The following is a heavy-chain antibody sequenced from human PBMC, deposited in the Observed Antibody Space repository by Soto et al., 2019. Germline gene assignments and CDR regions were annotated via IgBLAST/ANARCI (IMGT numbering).Heavy chain of an antibody. CDR3: ARAVEMATAPVRT. CDR2: IVPMFGTE. CDR1: GQSFRRDA. D-gene: IGHD5-18*01. V-gene: IGHV1-69*19. J-gene: IGHJ5*02. Sequence: QVQLVQSGAEVRKPGSSVKVSCLASGQSFRRDAFSWVRQAPGQGLEWMAGIVPMFGTENYSEKFHERVRITSDESTRTVYLEISSLRSEDTAVYYCARAVEMATAPVRTWSQGTAVTVSS.